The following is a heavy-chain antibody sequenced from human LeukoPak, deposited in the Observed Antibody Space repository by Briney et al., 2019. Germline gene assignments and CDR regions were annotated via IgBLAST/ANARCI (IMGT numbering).Heavy chain of an antibody. CDR1: GFTFIPVW. Sequence: PGGPLSLSCAPSGFTFIPVWRNWFRKAQGKGLMWVSHIINDGSYTTYADSVKGRFTISRDNAKNTVYLQMNSLRAEDTAVYYCATDDKYAPSSWGQGTLVTVSS. CDR3: ATDDKYAPSS. J-gene: IGHJ5*02. D-gene: IGHD2-2*01. CDR2: IINDGSYT. V-gene: IGHV3-74*01.